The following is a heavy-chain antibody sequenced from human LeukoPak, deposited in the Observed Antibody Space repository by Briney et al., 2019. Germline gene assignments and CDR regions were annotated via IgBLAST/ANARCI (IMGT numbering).Heavy chain of an antibody. D-gene: IGHD3-22*01. V-gene: IGHV4-61*02. Sequence: SETLSLTSTVSGGSISSGSYYWSWIRKPAGKGLEWIGRIYTSGSTNYNPSLKSRVTISVDTSKNQFSLKLSSVTAADTAVYYCARDGYYDSSGYSWGQGTLVTVSS. CDR2: IYTSGST. J-gene: IGHJ4*02. CDR1: GGSISSGSYY. CDR3: ARDGYYDSSGYS.